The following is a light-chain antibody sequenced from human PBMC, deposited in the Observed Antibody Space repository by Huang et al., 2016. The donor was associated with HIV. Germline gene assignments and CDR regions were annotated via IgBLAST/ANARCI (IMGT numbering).Light chain of an antibody. CDR2: GAS. CDR3: RQYNNRYT. V-gene: IGKV3-15*01. J-gene: IGKJ2*01. Sequence: IVMTQSPATLSVSPGERATLSCRASQSISSNLAWYQQKPGQAPRLLIYGASTRATGIPARFSGSGSGTEFTLTISSLQSEDFAVYYCRQYNNRYTFGQGTKLEIK. CDR1: QSISSN.